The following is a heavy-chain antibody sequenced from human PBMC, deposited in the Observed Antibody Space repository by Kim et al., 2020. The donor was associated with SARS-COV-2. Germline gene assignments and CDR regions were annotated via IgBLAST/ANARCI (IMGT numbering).Heavy chain of an antibody. Sequence: GESLKISCKGSAYSFSDQWITWVRQVPGKGLEWMGRIDLRDSYTTYSPSFKGHVTISADKSITTAYLQWSSLKASDTAIYYCGGRPDYDYWGQGTLVTVS. V-gene: IGHV5-10-1*01. D-gene: IGHD3-16*01. J-gene: IGHJ4*02. CDR2: IDLRDSYT. CDR1: AYSFSDQW. CDR3: GGRPDYDY.